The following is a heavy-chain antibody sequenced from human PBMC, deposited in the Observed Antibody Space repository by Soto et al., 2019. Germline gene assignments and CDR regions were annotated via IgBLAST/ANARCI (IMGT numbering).Heavy chain of an antibody. V-gene: IGHV1-69*13. CDR2: IIPIFGTA. CDR3: ARPSSGWSTDAFDI. Sequence: SVKVSCKASGGTFSSYAISWVRQAPGQGLEWMGGIIPIFGTANYAQKFQGRVTITADESTSTAYMELSSLRSEDTAVYYCARPSSGWSTDAFDIWGQGTMVTGS. D-gene: IGHD6-19*01. J-gene: IGHJ3*02. CDR1: GGTFSSYA.